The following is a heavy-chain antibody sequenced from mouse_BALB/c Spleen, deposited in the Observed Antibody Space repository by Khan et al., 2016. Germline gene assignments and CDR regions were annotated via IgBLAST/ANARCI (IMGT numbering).Heavy chain of an antibody. D-gene: IGHD2-4*01. CDR1: GYTFTDYS. V-gene: IGHV9-2-1*01. CDR2: INTETGEP. CDR3: ARRDDDAGFAY. Sequence: QIQLVQSGPELKKPGETVKISCKASGYTFTDYSMHWVKQAPGKGLKWMGWINTETGEPTYADDFKGRFAFSLETSASTAYLQINNLKNEDTATYSGARRDDDAGFAYWGQGTLVTVSA. J-gene: IGHJ3*01.